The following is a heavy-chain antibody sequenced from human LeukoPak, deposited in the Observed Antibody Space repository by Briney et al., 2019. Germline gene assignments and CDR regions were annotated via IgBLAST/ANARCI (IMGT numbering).Heavy chain of an antibody. CDR1: GYSFTYW. D-gene: IGHD4-17*01. Sequence: GESLKISCKGSGYSFTYWIGWVRQMPGKGLEWMGIIYSGDSHTKYSPSFQGPVTISADKSISTAYLQWSSLEASDTAMYYCASARHGDYVWDYWGQGTLVTVSS. J-gene: IGHJ4*02. CDR3: ASARHGDYVWDY. V-gene: IGHV5-51*01. CDR2: IYSGDSHT.